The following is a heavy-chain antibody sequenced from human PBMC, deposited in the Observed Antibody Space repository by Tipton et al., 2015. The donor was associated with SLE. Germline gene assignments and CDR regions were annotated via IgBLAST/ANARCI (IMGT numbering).Heavy chain of an antibody. CDR1: GGSFSGYY. D-gene: IGHD6-19*01. CDR3: ARGLSSGGGGY. J-gene: IGHJ4*02. CDR2: INHSGST. V-gene: IGHV4-34*01. Sequence: TLSLTCAVYGGSFSGYYWSWIRQPPGKGLEWIGEINHSGSTNYNPSLKSRVTISVDTSKNQFSLKLSSVTAADTAVYYCARGLSSGGGGYWGQGTLVTVSS.